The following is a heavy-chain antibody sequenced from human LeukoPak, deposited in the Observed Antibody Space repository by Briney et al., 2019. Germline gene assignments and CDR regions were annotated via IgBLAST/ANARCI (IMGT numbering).Heavy chain of an antibody. CDR3: AMIVVPFDY. Sequence: GGSLRLSCAASGFTFSSYGMSWVRQAPGKGLEWVSYISSSGRTIYYADSVKGRFTISRDNAKNALYLQMNSLRAEDTAVYYCAMIVVPFDYWGQGTLVTVSS. V-gene: IGHV3-48*04. J-gene: IGHJ4*02. D-gene: IGHD3-22*01. CDR2: ISSSGRTI. CDR1: GFTFSSYG.